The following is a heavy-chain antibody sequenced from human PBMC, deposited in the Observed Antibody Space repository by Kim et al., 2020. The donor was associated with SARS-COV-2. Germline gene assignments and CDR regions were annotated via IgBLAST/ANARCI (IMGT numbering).Heavy chain of an antibody. CDR3: GRYSSGAGYY. CDR1: GFTFSSSW. V-gene: IGHV3-74*01. D-gene: IGHD3-22*01. Sequence: GGSLRLSCAASGFTFSSSWMHWVRQAPGKGLVWVSRIKFDGSSTNYADSVKGRFTISRDNAKNTLYLQMNSLSAEDTAVYYCGRYSSGAGYYWGQGTLVTVSS. CDR2: IKFDGSST. J-gene: IGHJ4*02.